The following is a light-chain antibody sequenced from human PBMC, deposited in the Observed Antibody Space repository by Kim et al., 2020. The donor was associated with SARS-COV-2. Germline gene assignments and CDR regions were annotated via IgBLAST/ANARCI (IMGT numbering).Light chain of an antibody. CDR2: QDS. V-gene: IGLV3-1*01. CDR1: KLGDKY. J-gene: IGLJ1*01. CDR3: QAWDSSTV. Sequence: VSVSPGQTASITCSGDKLGDKYACWYQQKPGQSPVLVIYQDSKRPSGSPERFSGSNSGNTATLTISGTQAMDEADYYCQAWDSSTVFGTGTKVTVL.